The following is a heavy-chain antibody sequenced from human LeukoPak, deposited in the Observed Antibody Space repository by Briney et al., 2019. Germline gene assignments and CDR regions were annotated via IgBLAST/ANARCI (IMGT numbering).Heavy chain of an antibody. CDR2: IYYSGST. D-gene: IGHD3-22*01. Sequence: SETLSLTCTVSGGSISSYYWSWIRQPPGKGLEWIGYIYYSGSTNYNPSLKSRVTISVDTSKNQFSLKLSSVTAADTAVYYRARELSGAYYYDSSGYYWYFDLWGRGTLVTVSS. CDR3: ARELSGAYYYDSSGYYWYFDL. V-gene: IGHV4-59*01. CDR1: GGSISSYY. J-gene: IGHJ2*01.